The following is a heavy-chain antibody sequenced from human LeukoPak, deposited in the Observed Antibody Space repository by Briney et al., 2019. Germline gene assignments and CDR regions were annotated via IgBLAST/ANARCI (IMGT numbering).Heavy chain of an antibody. D-gene: IGHD3-10*01. V-gene: IGHV5-10-1*01. CDR2: IDPSDSYT. CDR1: GYSFTSYW. J-gene: IGHJ4*02. Sequence: GESLKISCKGSGYSFTSYWISWVRQLPGKGLEWMGRIDPSDSYTNYSPSFQGHVTISADKSISTAYLQWSSLKASDTAMYYCASRGGSGSYYRDYWGQGTLVTVSS. CDR3: ASRGGSGSYYRDY.